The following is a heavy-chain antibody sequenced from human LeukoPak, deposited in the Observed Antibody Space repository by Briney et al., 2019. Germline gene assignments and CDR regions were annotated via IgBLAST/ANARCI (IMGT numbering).Heavy chain of an antibody. J-gene: IGHJ6*04. Sequence: PSETLSLTCTVSGGSISSGSYYWSWIRQPAGKGLEWIGRIYTSGSTNYNPSLKSRVTISVDTSKNQFSLKLSSVTAADTAVYYCARDIWFGAMDVWGKGTTVTVSS. CDR1: GGSISSGSYY. V-gene: IGHV4-61*02. CDR3: ARDIWFGAMDV. D-gene: IGHD3-10*01. CDR2: IYTSGST.